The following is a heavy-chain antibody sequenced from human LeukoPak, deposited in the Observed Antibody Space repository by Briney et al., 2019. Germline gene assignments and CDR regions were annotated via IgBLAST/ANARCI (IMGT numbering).Heavy chain of an antibody. CDR3: ARRQHYFDY. CDR2: VHNTGGT. J-gene: IGHJ4*02. V-gene: IGHV4-39*01. D-gene: IGHD1-1*01. Sequence: PSETLSLTCTVCDVSFGRGDYSWGWVRQPPGKGLEWIGNVHNTGGTYYNASLKSRVTISIDTSKNQFYLKVSSVAAAETAVYFCARRQHYFDYWGQGILVTVSS. CDR1: DVSFGRGDYS.